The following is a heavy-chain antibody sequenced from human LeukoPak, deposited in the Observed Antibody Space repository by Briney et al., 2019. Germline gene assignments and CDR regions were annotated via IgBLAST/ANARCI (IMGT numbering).Heavy chain of an antibody. CDR1: GFTFSSYW. CDR2: ISSSSSYI. J-gene: IGHJ4*02. D-gene: IGHD1-1*01. CDR3: AKATGTLGN. V-gene: IGHV3-21*04. Sequence: GGSLRLSCAASGFTFSSYWMHWVRQAPGKGLEWVSSISSSSSYIYYADSVKGRFTISRDNSKNTPYLQMNSLTAEDTAIYYCAKATGTLGNWGQGTLVTVSS.